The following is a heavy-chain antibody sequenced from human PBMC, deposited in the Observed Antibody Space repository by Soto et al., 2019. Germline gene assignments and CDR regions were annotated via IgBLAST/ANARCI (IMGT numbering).Heavy chain of an antibody. CDR1: GCTFSSYA. Sequence: GGSLRLSCAASGCTFSSYAMSWVRQAPGKGLEWVSAISGSGGSTYYADSVKGRFTISRDNSKNTLYLQMNSLRAEDTAVYYCAKDIRHPIVATREKIKFDYLGQGTLVTVSS. V-gene: IGHV3-23*01. J-gene: IGHJ4*02. CDR3: AKDIRHPIVATREKIKFDY. D-gene: IGHD5-12*01. CDR2: ISGSGGST.